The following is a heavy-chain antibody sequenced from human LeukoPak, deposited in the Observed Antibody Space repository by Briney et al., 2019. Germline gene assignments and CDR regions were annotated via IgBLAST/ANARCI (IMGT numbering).Heavy chain of an antibody. CDR2: ISYDGSNK. V-gene: IGHV3-30*03. D-gene: IGHD3-10*01. CDR3: ARPYGSGSYYNPLDYFDY. Sequence: GGSLRLSCAASGFTFDDYGMTWVRQAPGKGLEWVAVISYDGSNKYYADSVKGRFTISRDNSKNTLYLLMNSLRAEDTAVYYCARPYGSGSYYNPLDYFDYWGQGTLVTVSS. CDR1: GFTFDDYG. J-gene: IGHJ4*02.